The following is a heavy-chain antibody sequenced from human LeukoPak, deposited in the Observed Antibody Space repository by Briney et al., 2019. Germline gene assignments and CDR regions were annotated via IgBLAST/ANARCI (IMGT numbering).Heavy chain of an antibody. CDR3: AGLPRWTTLSWFDP. CDR2: IYPGDSDT. J-gene: IGHJ5*02. V-gene: IGHV5-51*01. CDR1: GYTFTTSW. Sequence: GESLRISCKASGYTFTTSWIGWVRQMPGKGLEWLGSIYPGDSDTSYSPSFQGQVTISADKSISTTYLHWGSLKASDTAVYYCAGLPRWTTLSWFDPWGQGTLVTVST. D-gene: IGHD4-23*01.